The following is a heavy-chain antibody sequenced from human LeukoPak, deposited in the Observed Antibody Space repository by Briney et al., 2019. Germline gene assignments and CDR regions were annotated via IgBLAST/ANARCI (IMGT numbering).Heavy chain of an antibody. CDR1: GGSISSGGYY. CDR2: IYYSGST. Sequence: TLSLTCTVSGGSISSGGYYWSWIRQHPGKGLEWIGYIYYSGSTYYNPSLKSRVTISVDASKNQFSLKLSSVTAADTAVYYCARSGNGVTAYYFDYWGQGTLVTVSS. V-gene: IGHV4-31*03. CDR3: ARSGNGVTAYYFDY. D-gene: IGHD1-1*01. J-gene: IGHJ4*02.